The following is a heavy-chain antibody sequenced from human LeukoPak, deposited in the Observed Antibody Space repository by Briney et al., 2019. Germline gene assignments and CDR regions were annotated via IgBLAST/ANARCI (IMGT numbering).Heavy chain of an antibody. CDR2: INHSGST. D-gene: IGHD3-10*01. Sequence: SETLSLTCAVNGGSFSGYYWSWIRQPPGKGLEWIGEINHSGSTNYNPSLKSRVTISVDTSKNQFSLKLSSVTAADTAVYYCAGRGPPRTMLRGVKSGWFDPWGQGTLVTVSS. V-gene: IGHV4-34*01. CDR1: GGSFSGYY. J-gene: IGHJ5*02. CDR3: AGRGPPRTMLRGVKSGWFDP.